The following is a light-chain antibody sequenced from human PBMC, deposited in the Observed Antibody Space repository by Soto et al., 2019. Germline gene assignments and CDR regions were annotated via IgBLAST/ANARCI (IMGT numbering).Light chain of an antibody. CDR3: QQFYDLPIT. J-gene: IGKJ5*01. Sequence: DIQMTQSPSALSASVGDRVTITCQASQDISDVLNWYQQQPGKAPKFLIYDASKLQTGVPSRFSGRGSGKDFTFTISSLQPDDSGTYYCQQFYDLPITFGQGTRLEIK. CDR1: QDISDV. V-gene: IGKV1-33*01. CDR2: DAS.